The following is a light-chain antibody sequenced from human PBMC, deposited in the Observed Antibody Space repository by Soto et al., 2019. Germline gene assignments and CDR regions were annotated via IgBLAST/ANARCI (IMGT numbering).Light chain of an antibody. CDR3: QQYGSSPVT. CDR2: GAS. CDR1: QSVSSSY. J-gene: IGKJ1*01. Sequence: EVVLTQSPGTLSLSPGESATLSCRASQSVSSSYLAWYQQKPGQAPRLLISGASSRATGVPDRFSGSGSGTDFTLTISSLEPEDFAVYYCQQYGSSPVTFGQGPKVEIK. V-gene: IGKV3-20*01.